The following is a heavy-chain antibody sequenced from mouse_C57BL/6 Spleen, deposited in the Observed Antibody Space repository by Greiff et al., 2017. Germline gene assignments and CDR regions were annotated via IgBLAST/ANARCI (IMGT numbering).Heavy chain of an antibody. Sequence: VQLQESGPELVKPGASVKISCKASGYAFSSSWMNWVKQRPGKGLEWIGRIYPGDGDTNYNGKFKGKDTLTADKSSSTAYMQLSSLTSEDSAVXFCARERDYYGSSYGFAYWGQGTLVTVSA. D-gene: IGHD1-1*01. CDR3: ARERDYYGSSYGFAY. CDR1: GYAFSSSW. J-gene: IGHJ3*01. V-gene: IGHV1-82*01. CDR2: IYPGDGDT.